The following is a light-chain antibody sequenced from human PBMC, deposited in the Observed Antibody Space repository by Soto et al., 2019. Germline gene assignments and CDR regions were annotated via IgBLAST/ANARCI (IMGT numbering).Light chain of an antibody. CDR3: MQSLQTPLT. V-gene: IGKV2-28*01. Sequence: DLVMTQSPLSLPVTPGEPASISCRSSQSLLHSSGHNCLDWYLQKPGQSPQLLIYFGSNRASGVPDRVSGSGSGTDFTLKISRVEAEDVGLYYCMQSLQTPLTFGGGTKVEIK. CDR1: QSLLHSSGHNC. CDR2: FGS. J-gene: IGKJ4*01.